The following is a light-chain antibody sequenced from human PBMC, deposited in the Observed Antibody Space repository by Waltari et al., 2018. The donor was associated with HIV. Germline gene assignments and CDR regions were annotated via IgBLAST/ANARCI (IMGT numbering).Light chain of an antibody. Sequence: SYELTQPPSLSVSPGQKASITGPGVKLGAKYAYWNQRKPGQSPVLVIYVDTKRPTGRAELFSGYNPGTTATVTFGGGQAMDETDYYWQAWHGNACVFGGGTMLAVL. CDR3: QAWHGNACV. V-gene: IGLV3-1*01. J-gene: IGLJ2*01. CDR1: KLGAKY. CDR2: VDT.